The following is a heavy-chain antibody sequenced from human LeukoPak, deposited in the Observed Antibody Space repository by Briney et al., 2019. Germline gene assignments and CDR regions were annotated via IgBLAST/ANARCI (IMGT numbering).Heavy chain of an antibody. V-gene: IGHV3-7*01. CDR3: ARLGVPYYYYYMDV. Sequence: GGSLRLSCAASGFTFSSCWMTWVRQAPGKGLQWVANINQDGSDKYYVDSVKGRFTISRDNAKNSLYLQMNSLRAEDTAVYYCARLGVPYYYYYMDVWGKGTTVSVSS. CDR1: GFTFSSCW. D-gene: IGHD3-10*01. CDR2: INQDGSDK. J-gene: IGHJ6*03.